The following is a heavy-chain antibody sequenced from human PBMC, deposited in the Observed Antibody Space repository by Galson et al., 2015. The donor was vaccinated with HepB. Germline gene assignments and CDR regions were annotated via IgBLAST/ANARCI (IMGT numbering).Heavy chain of an antibody. D-gene: IGHD4-17*01. Sequence: SLRLSCAASGFTFSGYGMHWVRQAPVKGLEWVVVISYDGSNKYYADSVKGRFIISRDNSKNTMYLQMNSLRAEDTAMYYCARYNGDSGFDYWGQGTLVTVSS. CDR2: ISYDGSNK. V-gene: IGHV3-33*01. CDR1: GFTFSGYG. J-gene: IGHJ4*02. CDR3: ARYNGDSGFDY.